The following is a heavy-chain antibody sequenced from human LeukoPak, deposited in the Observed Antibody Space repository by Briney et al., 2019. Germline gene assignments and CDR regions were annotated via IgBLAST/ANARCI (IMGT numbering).Heavy chain of an antibody. D-gene: IGHD3-22*01. J-gene: IGHJ5*02. CDR1: GGSISSSSYY. CDR2: IYYSGST. CDR3: ARQSDDSSGYFWNWFDP. Sequence: SETLSLTCTVSGGSISSSSYYWGWIRQPPGKGLEWIGGIYYSGSTYYNPSLKSRVTISVDTSKSHFSLKLSSVTAADTAVYYCARQSDDSSGYFWNWFDPWGQGTLVTVSS. V-gene: IGHV4-39*01.